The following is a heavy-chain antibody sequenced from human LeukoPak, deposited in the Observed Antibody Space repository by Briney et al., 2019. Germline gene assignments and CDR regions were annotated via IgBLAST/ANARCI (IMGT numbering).Heavy chain of an antibody. D-gene: IGHD6-13*01. CDR1: GFTFSSYA. CDR3: AKDRGFSIAAALIFDY. CDR2: ISGSGGST. Sequence: PGGSLRLSCAASGFTFSSYAMSWVRQAPGKGLEWVSAISGSGGSTYYADSVKGRFTISRDNSKNTLYLQMNSLRAEDTAVYYCAKDRGFSIAAALIFDYWGQGTLVTVSS. V-gene: IGHV3-23*01. J-gene: IGHJ4*02.